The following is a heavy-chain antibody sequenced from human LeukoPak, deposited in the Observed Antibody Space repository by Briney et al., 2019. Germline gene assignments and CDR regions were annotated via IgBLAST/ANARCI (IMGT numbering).Heavy chain of an antibody. Sequence: GESLRLSCAASGFTFNGYAMSWVRRAPGKGLEWVSLITGSGSNAYYADSVEGRFTISRDKSKNMLYLQMNSLRAEDTAVYYCAKDLYGSGTNGYFDYWGQGTLVIVSS. V-gene: IGHV3-23*01. CDR3: AKDLYGSGTNGYFDY. D-gene: IGHD3-10*01. CDR1: GFTFNGYA. J-gene: IGHJ4*02. CDR2: ITGSGSNA.